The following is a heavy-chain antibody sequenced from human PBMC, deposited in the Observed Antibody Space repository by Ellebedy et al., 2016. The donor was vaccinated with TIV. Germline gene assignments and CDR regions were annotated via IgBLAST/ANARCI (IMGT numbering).Heavy chain of an antibody. J-gene: IGHJ4*02. CDR3: ARARIAAAGTKETGVCDY. D-gene: IGHD6-13*01. CDR2: IIPIFGTA. V-gene: IGHV1-69*13. Sequence: AASVKVSCKASGGTFSSYAISWVRQAPGQGLEWMGGIIPIFGTANYAQKFQGRVTITADESTSTAYMELSSLRSEDTAVYYCARARIAAAGTKETGVCDYWGQGTLVTVSS. CDR1: GGTFSSYA.